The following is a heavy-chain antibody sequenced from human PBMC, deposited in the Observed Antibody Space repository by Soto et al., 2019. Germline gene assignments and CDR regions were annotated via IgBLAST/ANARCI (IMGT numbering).Heavy chain of an antibody. V-gene: IGHV4-4*02. CDR3: ARAGYCTTANCWDDFHYYNIDV. CDR1: GDSINNTYW. Sequence: QVQLQQSGPGLVKPSGTLALTCFVSGDSINNTYWWSWVRQAPEKGLEWMGEIYHTVGRSYMPSLSCRITLSVDTSKNQFSLKLTSVTAADTAVYYCARAGYCTTANCWDDFHYYNIDVWGQGTAVTVSS. CDR2: IYHTVGR. J-gene: IGHJ6*02. D-gene: IGHD2-2*01.